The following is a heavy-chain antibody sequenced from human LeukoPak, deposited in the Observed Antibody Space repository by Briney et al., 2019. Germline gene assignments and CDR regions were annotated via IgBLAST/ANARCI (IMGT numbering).Heavy chain of an antibody. CDR2: INPNSGGT. J-gene: IGHJ4*02. CDR3: ARGDLSRRYCSGGSCYSFDY. CDR1: GYTFTGYY. Sequence: ASAKVSCTASGYTFTGYYMHWVRQAPGQGLEWMGWINPNSGGTNYAQKFQGRVTMTRDTSISTAYMELSRLRSDDTAVYYCARGDLSRRYCSGGSCYSFDYWGQGTLVTVSS. V-gene: IGHV1-2*02. D-gene: IGHD2-15*01.